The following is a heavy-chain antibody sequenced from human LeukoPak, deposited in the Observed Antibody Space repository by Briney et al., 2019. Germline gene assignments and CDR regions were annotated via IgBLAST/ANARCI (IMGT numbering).Heavy chain of an antibody. J-gene: IGHJ4*02. CDR1: GGSISSSSYY. D-gene: IGHD6-13*01. V-gene: IGHV4-39*07. CDR3: ARDTVAAGDFDY. CDR2: IYYSGST. Sequence: PSETLSLTCTVSGGSISSSSYYWGWIRQPPGKGLEWIGSIYYSGSTYYNPSLKSRVTISVDTSKNQFSLKLSSVTAADTAVYYCARDTVAAGDFDYWGQGTLVTVSS.